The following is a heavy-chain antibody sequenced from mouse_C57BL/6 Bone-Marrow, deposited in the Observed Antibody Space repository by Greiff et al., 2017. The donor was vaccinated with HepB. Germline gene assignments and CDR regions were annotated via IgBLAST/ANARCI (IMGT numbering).Heavy chain of an antibody. CDR3: TRWLLYY. Sequence: VQLQQSGAELVRPGASVKLSCTASGFNIKDDYMHWVKQRPEQGLEWIGWIDPENGDTEYASKFQGKATITADTSSNTAYLQLSSLTSEDTAVYYCTRWLLYYWGQGTTLTVSS. D-gene: IGHD2-3*01. J-gene: IGHJ2*01. CDR1: GFNIKDDY. CDR2: IDPENGDT. V-gene: IGHV14-4*01.